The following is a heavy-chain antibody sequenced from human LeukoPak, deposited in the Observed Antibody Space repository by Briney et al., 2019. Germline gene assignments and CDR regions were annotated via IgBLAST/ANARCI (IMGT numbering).Heavy chain of an antibody. D-gene: IGHD2-2*01. V-gene: IGHV3-53*01. CDR2: IYSGGST. J-gene: IGHJ3*02. CDR3: ARERGSCSTSTCYTSDAFDI. CDR1: GFTVSSNY. Sequence: SGGSLRLSCAASGFTVSSNYMSWVRQAPGKGLEWVSVIYSGGSTYYADSVKGRFTISRDNSKNTLYLQMNSLRAEDTAVYYCARERGSCSTSTCYTSDAFDIWGQGTMVTVSS.